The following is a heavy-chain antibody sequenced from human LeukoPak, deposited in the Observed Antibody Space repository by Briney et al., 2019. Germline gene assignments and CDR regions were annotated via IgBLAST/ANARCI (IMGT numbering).Heavy chain of an antibody. Sequence: SETLSLTCTVSGFSISSYYWHWIRQPPGKGLEWIGSIYHSGSTYYNPSLKSRVTISVDTSKNQFSLKLSSVTAADTAVYYCATTEMATIRYWGQGTLVTVSS. J-gene: IGHJ4*02. CDR1: GFSISSYY. CDR2: IYHSGST. V-gene: IGHV4-38-2*02. CDR3: ATTEMATIRY. D-gene: IGHD5-24*01.